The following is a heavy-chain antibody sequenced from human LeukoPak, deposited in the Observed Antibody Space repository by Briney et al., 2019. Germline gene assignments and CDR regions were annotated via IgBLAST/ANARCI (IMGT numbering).Heavy chain of an antibody. Sequence: PSETLSLTCTVSGDSITSYYWYWIRQPPGKGLEWIGYIYYSGSTNYNASLRSRVSISVDTSKNQVSLKLSSMTAADTAVYYCAGRVTTGSMDAWGQGTTVTVSS. V-gene: IGHV4-59*01. CDR1: GDSITSYY. J-gene: IGHJ6*02. CDR2: IYYSGST. D-gene: IGHD4-17*01. CDR3: AGRVTTGSMDA.